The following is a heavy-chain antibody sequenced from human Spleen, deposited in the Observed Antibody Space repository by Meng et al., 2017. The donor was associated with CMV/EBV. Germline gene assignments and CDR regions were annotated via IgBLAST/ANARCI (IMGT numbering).Heavy chain of an antibody. J-gene: IGHJ6*02. Sequence: ASVKVSCKASRYNFIDYYMHWVRQAPGQGLEWMGWINLKSGGTNYVQKFQGRVTMTRDTSIRTAYMELSRLRLDDTAVYYCARELYAGGDISYSMDVWGQGTTVTVSS. CDR1: RYNFIDYY. CDR3: ARELYAGGDISYSMDV. V-gene: IGHV1-2*02. CDR2: INLKSGGT. D-gene: IGHD2-8*01.